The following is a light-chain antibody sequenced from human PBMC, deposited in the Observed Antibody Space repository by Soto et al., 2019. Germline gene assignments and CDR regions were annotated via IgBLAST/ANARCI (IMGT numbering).Light chain of an antibody. Sequence: EIVLTQSPGTLSLSPGERATLSCRASHSVSSNHLAWYQQKRGQAPRLLIYGASSRATGIPDRFSGSGSATEFTLTISRLEPEDFAVYYCQQYGNPPYTFGQGTKLEIK. CDR2: GAS. CDR1: HSVSSNH. CDR3: QQYGNPPYT. V-gene: IGKV3-20*01. J-gene: IGKJ2*01.